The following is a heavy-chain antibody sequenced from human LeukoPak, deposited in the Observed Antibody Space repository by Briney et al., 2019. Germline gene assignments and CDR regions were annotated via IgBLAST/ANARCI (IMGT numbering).Heavy chain of an antibody. CDR2: MCGTAGCT. CDR1: GFTFYMYA. V-gene: IGHV3-23*01. Sequence: GGSLRLSCQASGFTFYMYAMSWVRQAPGKGLEWVASMCGTAGCTFYPDSVKGRFTISRDNSKNVLYLRMNSPTAEDTAIYYCAKDRPNFHENSGHYYRRDGDSWGQGTLVTVSS. CDR3: AKDRPNFHENSGHYYRRDGDS. J-gene: IGHJ5*01. D-gene: IGHD3-22*01.